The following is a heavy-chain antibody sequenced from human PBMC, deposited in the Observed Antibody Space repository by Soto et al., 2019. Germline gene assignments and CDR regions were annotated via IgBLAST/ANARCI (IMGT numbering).Heavy chain of an antibody. CDR1: GGSVSTESAA. CDR2: TYYRSKWYN. V-gene: IGHV6-1*01. D-gene: IGHD1-26*01. CDR3: AKEQVPYYFDY. Sequence: SQGLSSTGAIFGGSVSTESAAWKWIRQSPSRGLEWLGRTYYRSKWYNDYAVSVKSRITINPDTSKNQFSLQLNSVTPEDTAVYYCAKEQVPYYFDYWGQGTLVTVSS. J-gene: IGHJ4*02.